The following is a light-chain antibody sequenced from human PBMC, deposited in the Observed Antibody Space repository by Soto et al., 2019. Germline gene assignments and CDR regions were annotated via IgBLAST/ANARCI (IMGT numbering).Light chain of an antibody. J-gene: IGKJ1*01. CDR2: GAS. Sequence: EIVLTQSPGTPSLSPGERATLSCRASQSVSSSYLAWYQQKPGQAPRPLIYGASSRATGIPDRFSGSGSGTDFTLTISRLEPEDFATYFCQQSYSTPRTFGQGTKVDIK. CDR3: QQSYSTPRT. V-gene: IGKV3-20*01. CDR1: QSVSSSY.